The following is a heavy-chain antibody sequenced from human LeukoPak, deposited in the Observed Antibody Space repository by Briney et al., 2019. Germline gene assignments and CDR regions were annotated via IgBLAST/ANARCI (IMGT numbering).Heavy chain of an antibody. CDR1: GYTFTGYY. CDR3: ARDRGSSWYYYGMDV. J-gene: IGHJ6*02. Sequence: ASVTVSCKASGYTFTGYYMHWVRQAPGQGLEWMGWINPNSGGTNYAQKFQGWVTMTRDTSISTAYMELSRLRSDDTAVYYCARDRGSSWYYYGMDVWGQGTTVTVSS. V-gene: IGHV1-2*04. CDR2: INPNSGGT. D-gene: IGHD6-13*01.